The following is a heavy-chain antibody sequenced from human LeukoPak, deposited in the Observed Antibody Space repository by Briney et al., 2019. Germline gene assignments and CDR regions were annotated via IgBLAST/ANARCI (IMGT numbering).Heavy chain of an antibody. CDR2: TFYRSKWNA. D-gene: IGHD3-3*01. Sequence: SQTLSLTCTISGDSVSSNSVTWNWLRQSPSRGLEWLGRTFYRSKWNADYAPSVQSRITINPDSSRNQFSLQLHSVTPDDTAVYYCARGGRITIFGVVPGPYYYGMDVWGQGTTVTVSS. J-gene: IGHJ6*02. CDR1: GDSVSSNSVT. V-gene: IGHV6-1*01. CDR3: ARGGRITIFGVVPGPYYYGMDV.